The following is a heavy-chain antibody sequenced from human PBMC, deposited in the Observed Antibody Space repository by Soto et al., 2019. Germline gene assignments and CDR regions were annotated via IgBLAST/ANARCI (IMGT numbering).Heavy chain of an antibody. V-gene: IGHV6-1*01. CDR1: GDSVSINSAA. J-gene: IGHJ3*01. CDR3: ARGDVIDV. CDR2: TYYRSKWKT. Sequence: PSQTLSLTCAISGDSVSINSAAWNGVRQSPSRGLEWLGRTYYRSKWKTDYAVSVRGRITINPDTSKNQFSLQLNSVTPGDTAVYYCARGDVIDVWGRGTMVTVSS.